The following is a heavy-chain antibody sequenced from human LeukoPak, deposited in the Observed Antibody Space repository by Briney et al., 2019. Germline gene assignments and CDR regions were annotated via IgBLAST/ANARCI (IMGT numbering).Heavy chain of an antibody. J-gene: IGHJ6*03. CDR1: GGSVSSYY. CDR2: IYYSGST. V-gene: IGHV4-59*02. CDR3: ARASWLPQTRNYYYMDV. D-gene: IGHD5-12*01. Sequence: SSETLSLTCTVSGGSVSSYYWSWIRQPPGEGLEWIGYIYYSGSTNYNPSLKSRVTISEDTSKNQFSLKLSSVTAADTAMYYCARASWLPQTRNYYYMDVWGKGTTVTISS.